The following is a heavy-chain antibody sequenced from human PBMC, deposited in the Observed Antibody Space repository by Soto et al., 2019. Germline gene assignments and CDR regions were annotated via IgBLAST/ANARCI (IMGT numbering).Heavy chain of an antibody. CDR3: AREARYYYYGMDV. CDR2: ISSSSSYI. Sequence: AALSLPCKACGGPYIDHRVNCVSNAPGKGLEWVSSISSSSSYIYYADSVKGRFTISRDNAKNSLYLQMNSLRAEDTAVYYCAREARYYYYGMDVWGQGTTVNVS. CDR1: GGPYIDHR. V-gene: IGHV3-21*01. J-gene: IGHJ6*02.